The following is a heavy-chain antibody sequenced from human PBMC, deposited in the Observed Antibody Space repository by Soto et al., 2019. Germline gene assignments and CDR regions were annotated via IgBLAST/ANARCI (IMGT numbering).Heavy chain of an antibody. D-gene: IGHD3-3*01. CDR2: MNPNSGNT. V-gene: IGHV1-8*01. J-gene: IGHJ6*02. CDR3: ARVRGITIFGVIINHGMDV. CDR1: GYGYPGDD. Sequence: VPVKVSCKASGYGYPGDDGSWLRQANRQRLECMGWMNPNSGNTGYAQKFQGRVTMTRNTSLSTAYMELSSLRSEDTAVYYCARVRGITIFGVIINHGMDVRGQGTTVTVSS.